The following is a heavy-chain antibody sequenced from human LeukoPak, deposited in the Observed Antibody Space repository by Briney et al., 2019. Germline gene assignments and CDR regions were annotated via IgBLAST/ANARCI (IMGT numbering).Heavy chain of an antibody. CDR3: ARDAEGWLQFTFDI. CDR1: GYTFTGYY. V-gene: IGHV1-2*02. J-gene: IGHJ3*02. CDR2: INPNSGGT. Sequence: GASVKVSCKASGYTFTGYYMHWARQAPGQGLEWMGWINPNSGGTNYAQKFQGRVTMTRDTSISTAYMELSRLRSDDTAVYYCARDAEGWLQFTFDIWGQGTMVTVSS. D-gene: IGHD5-24*01.